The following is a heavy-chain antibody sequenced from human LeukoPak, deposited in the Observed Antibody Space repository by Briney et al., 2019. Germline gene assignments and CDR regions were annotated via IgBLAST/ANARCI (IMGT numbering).Heavy chain of an antibody. V-gene: IGHV4-39*07. CDR3: ARGSWDYYDSSGYYYVHSAFDI. CDR1: GGSISSSSYY. CDR2: IYYSGST. J-gene: IGHJ3*02. Sequence: PSETLSLTCTVSGGSISSSSYYWGWIRQPPGKGLEWIGSIYYSGSTYYNPSLKSRVTISVDTSKNQFSLKLSSVTAADTAVYYCARGSWDYYDSSGYYYVHSAFDIWGQGTMVTVSS. D-gene: IGHD3-22*01.